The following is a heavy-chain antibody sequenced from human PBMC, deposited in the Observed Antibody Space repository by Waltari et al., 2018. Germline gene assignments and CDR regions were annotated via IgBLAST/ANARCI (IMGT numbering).Heavy chain of an antibody. D-gene: IGHD6-13*01. CDR1: GYSISRGYY. V-gene: IGHV4-38-2*01. Sequence: QVQLQESGPGLVKPSETLSLTCAVSGYSISRGYYWGWIRQPPGKGLEWIGSIYHSGSTYYNPSLKSRVTISVDTSKNQFSLKLSSVTAADTAVYYCASSSSWYLDYWGQGTLVTVSS. J-gene: IGHJ4*02. CDR3: ASSSSWYLDY. CDR2: IYHSGST.